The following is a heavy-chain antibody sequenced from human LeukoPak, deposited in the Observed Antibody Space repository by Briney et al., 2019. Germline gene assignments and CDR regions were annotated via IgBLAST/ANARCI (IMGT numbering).Heavy chain of an antibody. CDR3: ARDLASAGFDI. CDR1: GYTFSSHA. J-gene: IGHJ3*02. D-gene: IGHD6-13*01. Sequence: ASVKVSCKAFGYTFSSHAMNWVRQAPGQGLELMGWINTNTGIPTYAQGFAGRFVFPLDTSVTTAYLQITSLKAEDTAVYYCARDLASAGFDIWGQGTMVTVSS. CDR2: INTNTGIP. V-gene: IGHV7-4-1*02.